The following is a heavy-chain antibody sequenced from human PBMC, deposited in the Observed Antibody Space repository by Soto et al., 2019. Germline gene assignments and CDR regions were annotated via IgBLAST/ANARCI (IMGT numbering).Heavy chain of an antibody. J-gene: IGHJ4*02. CDR1: VFTFSDYY. V-gene: IGHV3-72*01. D-gene: IGHD6-19*01. CDR3: SSPQRTTSDWSYY. Sequence: EVQLVESGGGLVQPGGSLRLSCAASVFTFSDYYMDWVRQAPGKGLEWVGRTKNKVNRYTPEYAVSVSGRFIVLRGDSESSLYLQMHGLRSEDTAVYYCSSPQRTTSDWSYYWGQGTLVTVAS. CDR2: TKNKVNRYTP.